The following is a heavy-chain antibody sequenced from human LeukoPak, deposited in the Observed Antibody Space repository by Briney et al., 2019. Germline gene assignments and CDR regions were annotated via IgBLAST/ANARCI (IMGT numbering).Heavy chain of an antibody. CDR3: AKGGRFGELLAGSSPFDY. J-gene: IGHJ4*02. CDR2: ISGSGGSI. CDR1: GFTFSDYA. V-gene: IGHV3-23*01. Sequence: HPGGSLRLSCTASGFTFSDYAMSWVRQAPGKGLEWVSGISGSGGSIRYADSVKGRFIISRDNSKNTLYLQMNSLRAEDTAVYYCAKGGRFGELLAGSSPFDYWGQGTLVTVSS. D-gene: IGHD3-10*01.